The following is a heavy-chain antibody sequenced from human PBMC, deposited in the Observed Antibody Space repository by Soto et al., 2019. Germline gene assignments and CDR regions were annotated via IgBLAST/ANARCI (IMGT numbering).Heavy chain of an antibody. CDR2: ISYDGSNK. CDR3: AKDQWGGYCSSTSCRSDYYYYGMDV. V-gene: IGHV3-30*18. D-gene: IGHD2-2*01. Sequence: GGSLRLSCAASGFTFSSYGMHWVRQAPGKGLEWVAVISYDGSNKYYADSVKGRFTISRDNSKNTLYLQMNSLRAEDTAVYYCAKDQWGGYCSSTSCRSDYYYYGMDVWGQGTTVTVSS. J-gene: IGHJ6*02. CDR1: GFTFSSYG.